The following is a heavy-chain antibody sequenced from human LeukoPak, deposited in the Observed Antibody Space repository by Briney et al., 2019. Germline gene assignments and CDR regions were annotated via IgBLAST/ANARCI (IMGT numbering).Heavy chain of an antibody. J-gene: IGHJ4*02. D-gene: IGHD3-10*01. CDR1: GFTFSSYS. V-gene: IGHV3-21*01. CDR3: ARSPPVRGVIPFDY. Sequence: GGSLRLSCAASGFTFSSYSMNWVRQAPGKGLEWVSSISSSSSYIYCADSVKGRFTISRDNAKNSLYLQMNSLRAEDTAVYYCARSPPVRGVIPFDYWGQGTLVTVSS. CDR2: ISSSSSYI.